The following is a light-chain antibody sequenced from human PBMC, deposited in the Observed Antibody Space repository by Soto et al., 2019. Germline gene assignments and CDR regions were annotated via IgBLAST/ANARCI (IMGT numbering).Light chain of an antibody. J-gene: IGKJ4*01. CDR2: DAS. V-gene: IGKV1-33*01. Sequence: DIQMTQSPSSLSASVGDRVTITCQARQDIRNFLNWYQQKPGKAPKLLIYDASNLETGVPSRFSGRGSGTDFTFTISSLHPEDVATYYCQQYHSRLTFGGGTKVEIE. CDR1: QDIRNF. CDR3: QQYHSRLT.